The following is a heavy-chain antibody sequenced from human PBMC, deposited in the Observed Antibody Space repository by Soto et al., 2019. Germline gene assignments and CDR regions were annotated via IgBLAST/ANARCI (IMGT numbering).Heavy chain of an antibody. CDR1: GYTFTSYD. CDR2: TNPDTGNT. D-gene: IGHD7-27*01. Sequence: QVQLVQSGAEVKRPGGSAKVSCKASGYTFTSYDFNWVRQVTGQGLEWMGWTNPDTGNTGYAQKFQGRVTMTRDTSISTAYMELSSLTSEDTAVYYAARGPRNWGVDYWGQGTLVIVSS. J-gene: IGHJ4*02. V-gene: IGHV1-8*01. CDR3: ARGPRNWGVDY.